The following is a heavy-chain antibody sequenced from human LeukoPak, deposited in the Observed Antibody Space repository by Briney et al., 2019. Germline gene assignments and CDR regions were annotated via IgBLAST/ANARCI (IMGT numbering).Heavy chain of an antibody. CDR2: IKEDGSEK. J-gene: IGHJ4*02. CDR1: GFTFSCCW. V-gene: IGHV3-7*01. Sequence: GSLRLSCAASGFTFSCCWMTWVRQAPGKGLEWVANIKEDGSEKNYVDSVKGRFTISRDNAKNSLYLQMNSLRAEDTALYYCARKGYGDFDWGQGTLVTVSS. D-gene: IGHD4-17*01. CDR3: ARKGYGDFD.